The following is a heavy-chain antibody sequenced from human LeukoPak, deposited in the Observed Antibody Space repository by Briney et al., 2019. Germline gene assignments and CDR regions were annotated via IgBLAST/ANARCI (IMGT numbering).Heavy chain of an antibody. CDR1: GGSFSGYY. CDR3: ARESWGYHTLSYSSSQIDY. V-gene: IGHV4-34*01. Sequence: SETLSLTCAVYGGSFSGYYWSWIRQPPGKGLEWIGEINHSGSTNYNPSLKSRVTISVDTSKNQFSLKLSSVTAADTAVYYCARESWGYHTLSYSSSQIDYWGQGTLVTVSS. D-gene: IGHD6-6*01. J-gene: IGHJ4*02. CDR2: INHSGST.